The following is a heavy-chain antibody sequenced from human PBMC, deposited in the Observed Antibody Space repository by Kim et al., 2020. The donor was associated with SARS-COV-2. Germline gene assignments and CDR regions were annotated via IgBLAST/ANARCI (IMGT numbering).Heavy chain of an antibody. Sequence: YADSVKGRFTISRDNSKHTLYLQMNSLGAEDTAVYYCAREGSAEAGGMDVWGQGTTVTVSS. V-gene: IGHV3-33*01. D-gene: IGHD2-2*01. J-gene: IGHJ6*02. CDR3: AREGSAEAGGMDV.